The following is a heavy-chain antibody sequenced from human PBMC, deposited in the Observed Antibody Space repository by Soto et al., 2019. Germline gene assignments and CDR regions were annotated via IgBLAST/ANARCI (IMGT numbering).Heavy chain of an antibody. Sequence: QVQLQQWGAGLLKPSETLSLTCAVYGGSFSGYYWSWIRQPPGKGLEWIGEINHSGSTNYNPSLRSRVTISVDTSKNQFSLKLSYVTAADPAVYYCARRSAAGPWGQGTLVTVSS. CDR2: INHSGST. V-gene: IGHV4-34*01. J-gene: IGHJ5*02. D-gene: IGHD6-25*01. CDR3: ARRSAAGP. CDR1: GGSFSGYY.